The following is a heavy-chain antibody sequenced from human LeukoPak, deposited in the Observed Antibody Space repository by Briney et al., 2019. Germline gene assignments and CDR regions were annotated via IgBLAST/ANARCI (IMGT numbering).Heavy chain of an antibody. V-gene: IGHV3-23*01. CDR1: GFTFRIYA. D-gene: IGHD5-12*01. Sequence: PGGSLRLSCAVSGFTFRIYAMTWVRQAPGKGREGGSSISGSGGTYYADSVKGRFTISRDNSKNTLYLQMNSLRAEDTAVYYCAKEWIKEGGQGTLVTVSS. CDR3: AKEWIKE. J-gene: IGHJ4*02. CDR2: ISGSGGT.